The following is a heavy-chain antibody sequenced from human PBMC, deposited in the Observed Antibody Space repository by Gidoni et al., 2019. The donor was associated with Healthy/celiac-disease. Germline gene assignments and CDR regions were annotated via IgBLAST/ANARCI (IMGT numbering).Heavy chain of an antibody. CDR3: AKEGRDSSGYCDY. V-gene: IGHV3-43*02. J-gene: IGHJ4*02. CDR2: ISGDGGST. CDR1: RLTSDDYA. D-gene: IGHD3-22*01. Sequence: EVQLVESGGGVVQPGGPPRLSCAASRLTSDDYAMRWVRQAPGRGLEWVSLISGDGGSTYYADSVKGRFTISTDNSKDSLYLQMNSLRTEDTALYYCAKEGRDSSGYCDYWGQGTLVTVSS.